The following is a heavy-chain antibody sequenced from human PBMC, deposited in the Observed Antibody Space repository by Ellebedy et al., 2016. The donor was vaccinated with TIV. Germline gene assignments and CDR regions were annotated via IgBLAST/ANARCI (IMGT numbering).Heavy chain of an antibody. Sequence: MPSETLSLTCTVSGGSISSSSYYWGWIRQPPGKGLEWIGSLYYSGSTYYNPSLKSRVTISVDTSKNQFSLKLSSVTAADTAVYYCARHEGGYSYGLGFGYWGQGTLVTVSS. J-gene: IGHJ4*02. D-gene: IGHD5-18*01. V-gene: IGHV4-39*01. CDR1: GGSISSSSYY. CDR3: ARHEGGYSYGLGFGY. CDR2: LYYSGST.